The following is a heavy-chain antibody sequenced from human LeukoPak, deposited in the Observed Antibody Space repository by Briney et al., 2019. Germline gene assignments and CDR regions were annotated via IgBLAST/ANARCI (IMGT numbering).Heavy chain of an antibody. Sequence: GASVKVSCKASGGTFSSYAISWVRQAPGQGHEWMGGIIPIFGTANYAQKFQGRVTITADKSTSTAYMELSSLRSEDTAVYYCARVDGSGSYYQLFGAFDIWGQGTMVTVSS. CDR3: ARVDGSGSYYQLFGAFDI. V-gene: IGHV1-69*06. CDR1: GGTFSSYA. D-gene: IGHD3-10*01. CDR2: IIPIFGTA. J-gene: IGHJ3*02.